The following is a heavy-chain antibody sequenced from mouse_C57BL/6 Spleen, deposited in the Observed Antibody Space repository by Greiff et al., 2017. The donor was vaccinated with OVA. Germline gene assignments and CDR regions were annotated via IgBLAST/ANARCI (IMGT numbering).Heavy chain of an antibody. J-gene: IGHJ1*03. CDR1: GFTFSSYA. CDR3: ARWYYGSSRYFDV. Sequence: EVKLVESGGGLVKPGGSLKLSCAASGFTFSSYAMSWVRQTPEKRLEWVATISDGGSYTYYPDNVKGRFTISRDNAKNNLDLQMSHLKSEDTAMYYCARWYYGSSRYFDVWGTGTTVTVSS. V-gene: IGHV5-4*03. D-gene: IGHD1-1*01. CDR2: ISDGGSYT.